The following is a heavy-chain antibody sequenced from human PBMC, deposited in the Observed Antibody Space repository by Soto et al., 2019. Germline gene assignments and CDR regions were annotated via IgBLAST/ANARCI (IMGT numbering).Heavy chain of an antibody. CDR2: TYYRSKWYN. CDR1: GDSVSSNSAA. Sequence: QSQTLSLTCAISGDSVSSNSAAWNWIRQSPSRGLEWLGRTYYRSKWYNDYAVSVKSRITINPDTSKNQFSLQLNSVTPEDTAVYYCARDQSPGIAAAGNQYYYYMDVWGKGTTVTVSS. CDR3: ARDQSPGIAAAGNQYYYYMDV. J-gene: IGHJ6*03. V-gene: IGHV6-1*01. D-gene: IGHD6-13*01.